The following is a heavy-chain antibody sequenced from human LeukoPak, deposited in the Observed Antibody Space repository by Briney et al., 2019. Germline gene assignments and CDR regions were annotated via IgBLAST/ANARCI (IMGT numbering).Heavy chain of an antibody. V-gene: IGHV3-15*01. CDR3: STSRTGDYFHY. D-gene: IGHD7-27*01. Sequence: PGRSLRLSCAASGFTFSNAWMSWVRQAPGKGPEWVVRIKSTIDGGTTDYAAPVKSRFTISRDDSKNTLYLQMNSLKTEDAAVYYCSTSRTGDYFHYWGQGTLVTVSS. CDR1: GFTFSNAW. J-gene: IGHJ4*02. CDR2: IKSTIDGGTT.